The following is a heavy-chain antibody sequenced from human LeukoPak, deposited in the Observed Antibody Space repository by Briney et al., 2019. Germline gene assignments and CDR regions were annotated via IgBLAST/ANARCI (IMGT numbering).Heavy chain of an antibody. CDR2: ISSGSRDI. J-gene: IGHJ4*02. D-gene: IGHD1-26*01. CDR3: VREAAATLFDY. V-gene: IGHV3-21*01. Sequence: PGGSLRLSCAASGFTFSSYTMNWVRQAPGKGLEWVAAISSGSRDIFYADSVKGRFSISRDNTHNSLSLRMNSLGAEDTAVYYCVREAAATLFDYWGQGTLVTVSS. CDR1: GFTFSSYT.